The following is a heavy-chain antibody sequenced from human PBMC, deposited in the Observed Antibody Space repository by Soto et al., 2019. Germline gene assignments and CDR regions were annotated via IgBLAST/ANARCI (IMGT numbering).Heavy chain of an antibody. J-gene: IGHJ6*02. CDR3: ARNRNPSSRTHGMDV. Sequence: EVQLVESGGGLVDPGGSLRLSCAPSGLSFSTHSMNWVRHSPGKGLEWVSSISSDSYYIYYADSVKGRFTISRDNAKHSLYLQMNSLRADDTAVYYCARNRNPSSRTHGMDVWGQGTKVTVSS. CDR2: ISSDSYYI. CDR1: GLSFSTHS. V-gene: IGHV3-21*01.